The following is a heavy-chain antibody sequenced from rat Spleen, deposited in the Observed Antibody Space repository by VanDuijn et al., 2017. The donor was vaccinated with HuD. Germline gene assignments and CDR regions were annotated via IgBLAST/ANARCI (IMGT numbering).Heavy chain of an antibody. CDR2: IIYDGSST. CDR1: GFTFSDYA. J-gene: IGHJ2*01. Sequence: EVQLVESGGGLVQPGRSLKLSCAASGFTFSDYAMAWVRQAPKKGLEWVATIIYDGSSTYYRDSLKGRFTISRDNAKSSLYLQMDSLRSEDTATYYCARRHYGYTDYFDYWGQGVMVTVSS. CDR3: ARRHYGYTDYFDY. V-gene: IGHV5-7*01. D-gene: IGHD1-6*01.